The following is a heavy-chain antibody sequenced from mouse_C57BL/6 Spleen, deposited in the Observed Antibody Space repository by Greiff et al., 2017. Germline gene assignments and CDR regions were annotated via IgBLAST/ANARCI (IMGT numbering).Heavy chain of an antibody. J-gene: IGHJ4*01. Sequence: EVQLVESGGGLVKPGGSLKLSCAASGFTFSDYGMHWVRQAPEKGLEWVAYISSGSSTIYYADTVKGRFTIARDNAKNTLFLQMTSLRSEDTAMYYCANQLGPLAMDYWGQGTSVTVSS. D-gene: IGHD4-1*02. CDR3: ANQLGPLAMDY. V-gene: IGHV5-17*01. CDR1: GFTFSDYG. CDR2: ISSGSSTI.